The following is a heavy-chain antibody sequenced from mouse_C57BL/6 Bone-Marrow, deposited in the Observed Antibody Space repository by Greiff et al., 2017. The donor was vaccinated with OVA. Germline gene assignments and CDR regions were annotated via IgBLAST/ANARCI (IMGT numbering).Heavy chain of an antibody. D-gene: IGHD2-1*01. J-gene: IGHJ1*03. CDR3: AREIYYGNSVWYFDV. CDR2: SRNKANDYTT. Sequence: EVKLVESGGGLVQSGRSLRLSCATSGFTFSDFYMEWVRQAPGKGLEWIAASRNKANDYTTEYSASVKGRFIVSRDTSQSILYLQMNALRAEDTAIYYCAREIYYGNSVWYFDVWGTGTTVTVSS. CDR1: GFTFSDFY. V-gene: IGHV7-1*01.